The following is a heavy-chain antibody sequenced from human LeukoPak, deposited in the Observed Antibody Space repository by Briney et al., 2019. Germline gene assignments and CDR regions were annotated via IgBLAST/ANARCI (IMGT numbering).Heavy chain of an antibody. V-gene: IGHV3-11*04. D-gene: IGHD4-11*01. CDR1: GFTFSDYY. J-gene: IGHJ4*02. CDR2: ISSSGSTI. CDR3: ARVVSNYPIFDY. Sequence: GGSLRLSCAASGFTFSDYYMSWIRQAPGKGLEWVSYISSSGSTIYYADSVKGRFTISRDNAKNSLHLQMNSLRAEDTAVYYCARVVSNYPIFDYWGQGTLVTVSS.